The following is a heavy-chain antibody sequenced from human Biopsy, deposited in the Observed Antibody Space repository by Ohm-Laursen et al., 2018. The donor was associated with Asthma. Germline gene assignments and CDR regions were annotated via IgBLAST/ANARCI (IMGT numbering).Heavy chain of an antibody. CDR1: GLSIRSYY. J-gene: IGHJ4*02. CDR2: IHYSGST. V-gene: IGHV4-59*01. Sequence: VTLSLTCTVSGLSIRSYYWTWIRQPSGKGLEWIGNIHYSGSTYSNPSLKSRVTISVDTSKKQISLRLSTVIAADTAVCYCAGFCSGGNCLDHWGQGTLVTVSS. CDR3: AGFCSGGNCLDH. D-gene: IGHD2-15*01.